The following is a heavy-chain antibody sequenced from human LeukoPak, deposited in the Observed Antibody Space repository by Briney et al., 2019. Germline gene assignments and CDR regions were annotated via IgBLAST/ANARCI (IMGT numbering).Heavy chain of an antibody. CDR3: ATVVAAVGCYYFDY. V-gene: IGHV3-7*01. CDR1: GFTFSSYW. Sequence: PGGYLRLSCAASGFTFSSYWMSWVRQAPGKGLEWVANIKQDESEKYYVDSVKGRFTISRDNAKNSLYLQMNSLRTEDTAVYYCATVVAAVGCYYFDYWGQGTLVTVSS. J-gene: IGHJ4*02. D-gene: IGHD6-13*01. CDR2: IKQDESEK.